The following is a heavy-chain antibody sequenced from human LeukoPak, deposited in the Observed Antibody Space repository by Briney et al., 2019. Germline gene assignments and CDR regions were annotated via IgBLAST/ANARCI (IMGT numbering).Heavy chain of an antibody. Sequence: GGSLRLSCAASGFTFNNYAMNWVRQAPGKGLEWVAVVSYDESDKYYADSVKGRFTISRDNSKNTLYLQMNSLRAEDTAVYYCARPQNYYDSSGFDYWGQGTLVTVSS. CDR1: GFTFNNYA. CDR2: VSYDESDK. J-gene: IGHJ4*02. D-gene: IGHD3-22*01. V-gene: IGHV3-30*04. CDR3: ARPQNYYDSSGFDY.